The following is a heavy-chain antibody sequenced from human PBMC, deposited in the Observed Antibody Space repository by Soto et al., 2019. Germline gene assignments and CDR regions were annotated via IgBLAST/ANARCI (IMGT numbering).Heavy chain of an antibody. V-gene: IGHV4-39*01. Sequence: SETLSLTCTVSCGSISSSIYYWGWIRQPPGKGLDWIGSIYYSGSTYYNPSLKSRVTISVDTSKNQFSLKLSSVTAADTAVYYCAKKVGAAYFDYWGQGNLVAVS. CDR2: IYYSGST. J-gene: IGHJ4*02. CDR1: CGSISSSIYY. D-gene: IGHD1-26*01. CDR3: AKKVGAAYFDY.